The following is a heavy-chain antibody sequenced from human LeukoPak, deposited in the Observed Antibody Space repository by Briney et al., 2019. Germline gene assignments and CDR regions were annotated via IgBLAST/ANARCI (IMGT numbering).Heavy chain of an antibody. D-gene: IGHD3-22*01. V-gene: IGHV7-4-1*02. J-gene: IGHJ4*02. CDR3: ARDLNYYDSSGFQKVAPDY. Sequence: ASVKVSCKASGYTFTSYAMNWVRQAPGQGLEWMGWINTNTGNPTYAQGFTGRFVFSLDTSVSTAYLQISSLKAEDTAVYYCARDLNYYDSSGFQKVAPDYWGQGTLVTVSS. CDR2: INTNTGNP. CDR1: GYTFTSYA.